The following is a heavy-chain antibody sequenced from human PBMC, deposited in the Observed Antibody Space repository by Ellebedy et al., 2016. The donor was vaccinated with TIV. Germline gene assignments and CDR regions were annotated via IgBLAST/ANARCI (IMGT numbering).Heavy chain of an antibody. CDR1: GYTFTKYG. CDR2: ISGYNGDT. V-gene: IGHV1-18*04. Sequence: ASVKVSCKASGYTFTKYGISWVRQAPGQGLEWMGWISGYNGDTNYAQKFQGRVTMTIDTSTNTVYMELRSISFDDTAVYYCTRGFYEKFDPWGQGTLVTVS. J-gene: IGHJ5*02. CDR3: TRGFYEKFDP. D-gene: IGHD5/OR15-5a*01.